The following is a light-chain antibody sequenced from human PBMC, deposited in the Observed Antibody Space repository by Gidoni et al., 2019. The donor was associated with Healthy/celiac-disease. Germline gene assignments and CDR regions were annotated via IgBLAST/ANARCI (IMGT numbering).Light chain of an antibody. V-gene: IGLV3-1*01. CDR1: KLGDKY. Sequence: SYERTQPPSVSVSPGQTASITCSGDKLGDKYACWYQQKPGLSPVLVIYQDSKRPSVIPERFSGSNSGNTATLTISGTQAMDEADYYCQAWDSSTAVFGGGTKLTVL. CDR3: QAWDSSTAV. CDR2: QDS. J-gene: IGLJ2*01.